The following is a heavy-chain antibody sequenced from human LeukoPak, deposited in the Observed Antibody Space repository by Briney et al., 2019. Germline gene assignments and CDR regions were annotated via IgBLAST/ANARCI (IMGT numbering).Heavy chain of an antibody. J-gene: IGHJ4*02. D-gene: IGHD6-13*01. CDR3: ARAFYSSSWYHKEDFFDY. CDR1: GGSISTSNYY. Sequence: SETLSLTCTVSGGSISTSNYYWGWIRQPPGKGLEWIGNIFYSESTYYSPSLKSRVTISLDTSRNQFSLKLTSVTAADTAVYYCARAFYSSSWYHKEDFFDYWGQGTLVTVSS. CDR2: IFYSEST. V-gene: IGHV4-39*07.